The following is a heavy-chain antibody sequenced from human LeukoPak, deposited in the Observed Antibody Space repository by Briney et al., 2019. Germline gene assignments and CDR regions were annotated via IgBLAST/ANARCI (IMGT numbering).Heavy chain of an antibody. Sequence: PSETLSLTCTVSGGSISIYYWSWIQQPPGKGLEWIGYIYYSGRTNYSPSLKSRVTISVDTSKNQLSLKLNSVTAADTAVYYCARCGGNCSGGFDYWGQGTLVTVSS. CDR1: GGSISIYY. D-gene: IGHD2-21*02. J-gene: IGHJ4*02. V-gene: IGHV4-59*01. CDR3: ARCGGNCSGGFDY. CDR2: IYYSGRT.